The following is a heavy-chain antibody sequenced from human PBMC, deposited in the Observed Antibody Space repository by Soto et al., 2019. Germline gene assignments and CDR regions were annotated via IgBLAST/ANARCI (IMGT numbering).Heavy chain of an antibody. CDR1: WGSIRTYF. D-gene: IGHD3-22*01. CDR3: ARHDYYDSSGTSDW. V-gene: IGHV4-59*08. Sequence: LVTLSLPRTVSWGSIRTYFWSWVRQPPGKGLEWIGFIYHSGSTKYNPSLKSRVAISVDTSKNQFSLKLSSVTAADTAIYYCARHDYYDSSGTSDWWGQGILVTVSS. CDR2: IYHSGST. J-gene: IGHJ4*02.